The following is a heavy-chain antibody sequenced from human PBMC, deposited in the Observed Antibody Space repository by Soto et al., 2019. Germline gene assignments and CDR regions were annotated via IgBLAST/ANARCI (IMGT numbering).Heavy chain of an antibody. CDR2: IRSDGSST. CDR1: GFTFSSYW. Sequence: EVQLVESGGGLVQPGGSLRLSCAASGFTFSSYWMHWVRQAPGKGLVWVSRIRSDGSSTSYADSVKGRFSISRDNTKNRLFLQMNSLRVEDTAVYYCVSAGTVGSAFDYWGQGTLVTVSS. D-gene: IGHD1-26*01. V-gene: IGHV3-74*01. CDR3: VSAGTVGSAFDY. J-gene: IGHJ4*02.